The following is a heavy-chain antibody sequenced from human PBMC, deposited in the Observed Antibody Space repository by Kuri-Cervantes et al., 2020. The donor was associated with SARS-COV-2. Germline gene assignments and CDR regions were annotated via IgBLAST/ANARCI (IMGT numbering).Heavy chain of an antibody. CDR2: IYYSGST. D-gene: IGHD1-1*01. Sequence: ESLKISCTVSGDSISSSSYYWGWIRQPPGKGLEWIGTIYYSGSTDYNPSLKSRVTIPEDTSKNQFSLKLRSVTATDTAVYYCARLFSPWSVVGDYWGQGTLVTVSS. CDR1: GDSISSSSYY. V-gene: IGHV4-39*01. J-gene: IGHJ4*02. CDR3: ARLFSPWSVVGDY.